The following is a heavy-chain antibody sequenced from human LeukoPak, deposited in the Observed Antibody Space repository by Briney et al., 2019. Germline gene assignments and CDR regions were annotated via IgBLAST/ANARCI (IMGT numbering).Heavy chain of an antibody. CDR3: ARDLRDTAMVTDAFDI. CDR1: GFTFSSYG. V-gene: IGHV3-33*01. Sequence: GGSLRLSCAASGFTFSSYGMHWVRQAPGKGLEWVAVIWYDGSNKYYADSVKGRFTISRDNSKNTPYLQMNSLRAEDTAVYYCARDLRDTAMVTDAFDIWGQGTMVTVSS. CDR2: IWYDGSNK. J-gene: IGHJ3*02. D-gene: IGHD5-18*01.